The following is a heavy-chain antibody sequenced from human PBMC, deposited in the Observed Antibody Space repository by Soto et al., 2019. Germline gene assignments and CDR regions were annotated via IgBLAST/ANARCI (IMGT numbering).Heavy chain of an antibody. CDR3: AKPRGYGGGSRHDAFDI. J-gene: IGHJ3*02. Sequence: EVQLLESGGGLVQPGGSLRLSCAASGFNPSNYAMNWVRQAPGKGLEWVSAISGSGSNTYYTDSVKGRFAISRDNSKNTLYLQMDSLRVDDTAVYYCAKPRGYGGGSRHDAFDIWGQGTMPTVSS. CDR1: GFNPSNYA. CDR2: ISGSGSNT. D-gene: IGHD2-15*01. V-gene: IGHV3-23*01.